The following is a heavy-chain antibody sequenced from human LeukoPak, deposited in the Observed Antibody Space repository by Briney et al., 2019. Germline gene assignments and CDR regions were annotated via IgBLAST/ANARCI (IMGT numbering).Heavy chain of an antibody. Sequence: GASVKVSCKASGYTFTGYYMHWVRQAPGQGLEWMGWINPNSGGTNYAQKLQGRVTMTTDTSTSTAYMELRSLRSDDTAVYYCARGIVGATKTHYFDYWGQGTLVTVSS. CDR1: GYTFTGYY. CDR2: INPNSGGT. D-gene: IGHD1-26*01. V-gene: IGHV1-2*02. J-gene: IGHJ4*02. CDR3: ARGIVGATKTHYFDY.